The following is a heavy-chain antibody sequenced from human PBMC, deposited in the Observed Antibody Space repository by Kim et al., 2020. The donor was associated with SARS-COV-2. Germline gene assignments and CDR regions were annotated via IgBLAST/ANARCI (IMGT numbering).Heavy chain of an antibody. V-gene: IGHV4-34*01. J-gene: IGHJ4*02. Sequence: SETLSLTCAVYGGSFSGYYWSWIRQPPGKGLEWIGEINHSGSTNYNPSLKSRVTISVDTSKNQFSLKLSSVTAADTAVYYCARWGSRGSQWLIPRLYYFDYWGQGTLVTVSS. CDR3: ARWGSRGSQWLIPRLYYFDY. CDR2: INHSGST. CDR1: GGSFSGYY. D-gene: IGHD6-19*01.